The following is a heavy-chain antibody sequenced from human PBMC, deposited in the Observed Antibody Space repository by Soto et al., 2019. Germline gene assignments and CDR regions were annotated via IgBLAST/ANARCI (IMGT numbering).Heavy chain of an antibody. V-gene: IGHV1-2*04. CDR1: GYTFTGYY. CDR2: INPNSGGT. CDR3: ARDSNPNIVVVPAAMSGGLYYYYYGMDV. J-gene: IGHJ6*02. D-gene: IGHD2-2*01. Sequence: ASVKVSCKASGYTFTGYYMHWVRQAPGQGLEWMGWINPNSGGTNYAQKFQGWVTMTRDTSISTAYMELSRLRSDDTAVYYCARDSNPNIVVVPAAMSGGLYYYYYGMDVWGQGTTVTVSS.